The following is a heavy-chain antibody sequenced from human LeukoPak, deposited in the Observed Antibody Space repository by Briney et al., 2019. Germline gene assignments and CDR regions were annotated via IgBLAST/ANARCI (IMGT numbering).Heavy chain of an antibody. CDR1: GFTFSSYA. CDR2: ISSSSSTI. D-gene: IGHD7-27*01. Sequence: GGSLRLSCAASGFTFSSYAMSWVRQAPGKGLEWVSYISSSSSTIYYADSVKGRFTISRDNAKNSLYLQMNSLRAEDTAVYYCARDQELGLGTVRYFDYWGQGTLVTVSS. J-gene: IGHJ4*02. CDR3: ARDQELGLGTVRYFDY. V-gene: IGHV3-48*01.